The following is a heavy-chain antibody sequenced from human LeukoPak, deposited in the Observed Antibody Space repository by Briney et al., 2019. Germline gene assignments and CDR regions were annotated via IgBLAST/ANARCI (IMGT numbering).Heavy chain of an antibody. D-gene: IGHD2-2*01. Sequence: SETLSLTCAVYGGSFSGYYWSWIRQPPGKGLEWIGEINHSGSTNYNPSLKSRVTISVDTSKNQFFLKLSSVTAADTAVYYCARREEYCSSTSCYPFDYWGQGTLVTVSS. CDR1: GGSFSGYY. CDR2: INHSGST. V-gene: IGHV4-34*01. J-gene: IGHJ4*02. CDR3: ARREEYCSSTSCYPFDY.